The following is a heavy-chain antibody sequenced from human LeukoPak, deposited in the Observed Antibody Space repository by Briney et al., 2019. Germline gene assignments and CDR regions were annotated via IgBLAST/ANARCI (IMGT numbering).Heavy chain of an antibody. J-gene: IGHJ3*02. V-gene: IGHV3-7*01. CDR2: IKQDGSEK. Sequence: PGGSLRLSCAASEFTLSTGFTYNKYWMSWVRQAPGKGLQSVANIKQDGSEKYYVDSVKGRFTISRDNAKNSLYLQMNSLRAEDTAVYYCARLSYLGIAAAGSTFDIWGQGTMVTVSS. D-gene: IGHD6-13*01. CDR1: EFTLSTGFTYNKYW. CDR3: ARLSYLGIAAAGSTFDI.